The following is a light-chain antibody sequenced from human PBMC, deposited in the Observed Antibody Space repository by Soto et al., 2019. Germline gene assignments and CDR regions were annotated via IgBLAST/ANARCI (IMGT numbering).Light chain of an antibody. CDR1: QGISSN. V-gene: IGKV1-9*01. J-gene: IGKJ5*01. CDR3: QQANSFPIT. CDR2: AAS. Sequence: DIQLTHSPSFLSASVGDRVTITCRASQGISSNLAWYQQKPGKAPKLLIYAASTLQSGVPPRFSGSGSGTDFTLTISSLQPEDFATYFCQQANSFPITFGQGTRLEIK.